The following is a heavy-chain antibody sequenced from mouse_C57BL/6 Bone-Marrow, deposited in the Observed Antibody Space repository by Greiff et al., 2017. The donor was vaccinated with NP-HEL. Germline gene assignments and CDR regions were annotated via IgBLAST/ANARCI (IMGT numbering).Heavy chain of an antibody. D-gene: IGHD1-1*01. CDR1: GYTFTNYW. V-gene: IGHV1-63*01. J-gene: IGHJ2*01. CDR2: IYPGGGYT. Sequence: VQLQQSGAELVRPGPSVKMSCKASGYTFTNYWIGWAKQRPGHGLEWIGDIYPGGGYTNYNEKFKGKATLTADKSSSTAYMQFSSLTSEDSAIYYCARLYYGSSLDYWGQGTTLTVSS. CDR3: ARLYYGSSLDY.